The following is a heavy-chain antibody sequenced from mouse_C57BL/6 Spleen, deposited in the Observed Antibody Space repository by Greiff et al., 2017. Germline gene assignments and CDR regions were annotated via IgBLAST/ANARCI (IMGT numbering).Heavy chain of an antibody. CDR2: IYPSDSET. J-gene: IGHJ2*01. CDR3: ARSEYYGSSSSFDY. Sequence: QVQLKQPGAELVRPGSSVKLSCKASGYTFTSYWMDWVKQRPGQGLEWIGNIYPSDSETHYNQKFKDKATLTVDKSSSTAYMQLSSLTSEDSAVYYCARSEYYGSSSSFDYWGQGTTLTVSS. CDR1: GYTFTSYW. V-gene: IGHV1-61*01. D-gene: IGHD1-1*01.